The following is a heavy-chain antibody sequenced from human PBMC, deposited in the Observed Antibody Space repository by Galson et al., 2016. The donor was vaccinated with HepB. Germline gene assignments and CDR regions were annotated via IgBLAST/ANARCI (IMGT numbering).Heavy chain of an antibody. CDR3: AKEGYCNSNRCYHTDP. D-gene: IGHD2-2*01. Sequence: SLRLSCAISGFTFSSYAMSWVRQAPGKGLEWVSSISGRGDSTYYADSVKGRFTISRGNSRNTLSLQMNSLRAEDAAVYYCAKEGYCNSNRCYHTDPWGQGTLVTVSS. CDR1: GFTFSSYA. CDR2: ISGRGDST. V-gene: IGHV3-23*01. J-gene: IGHJ5*02.